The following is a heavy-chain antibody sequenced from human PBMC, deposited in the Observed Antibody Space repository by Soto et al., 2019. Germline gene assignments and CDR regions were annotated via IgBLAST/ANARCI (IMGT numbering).Heavy chain of an antibody. J-gene: IGHJ4*02. CDR2: IRYDGSTI. Sequence: PGGSLRLSCEASGFTFSNYGINWVRQAPGKGLEWVSFIRYDGSTIYYADSVKGRFTISRDNSKNTLYLQMNSLRAEDTSVYYCARENYYDSSGFDYWGQGTLVTVSS. D-gene: IGHD3-22*01. CDR1: GFTFSNYG. CDR3: ARENYYDSSGFDY. V-gene: IGHV3-30*02.